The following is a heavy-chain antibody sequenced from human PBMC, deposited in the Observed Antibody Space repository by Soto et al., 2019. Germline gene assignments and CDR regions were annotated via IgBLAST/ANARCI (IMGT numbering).Heavy chain of an antibody. V-gene: IGHV3-48*02. Sequence: LRLSCAASGFTFSTYSMNWVRQAPGKGLEWISYITSTSTTIYYADSVKGRFTISRDNAKNSLYLQMNSLRDEDTAVYYCARDNGLAGSFDPWGQGTLVTVSS. J-gene: IGHJ5*02. CDR1: GFTFSTYS. CDR3: ARDNGLAGSFDP. CDR2: ITSTSTTI. D-gene: IGHD6-13*01.